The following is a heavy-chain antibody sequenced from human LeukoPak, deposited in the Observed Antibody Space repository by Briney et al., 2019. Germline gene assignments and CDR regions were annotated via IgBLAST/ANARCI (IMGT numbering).Heavy chain of an antibody. D-gene: IGHD6-13*01. Sequence: MPSETLSLTCTVSGGSIGSYYWSWIRQPPGKGLEWIGYIYYSGSTNYNPSLKSRVTISVDTSKNQFSLKLSSVTAADTAVYYCARDRYSSSWYQSWFDPWGQGTLVTVSS. V-gene: IGHV4-59*01. CDR3: ARDRYSSSWYQSWFDP. CDR1: GGSIGSYY. CDR2: IYYSGST. J-gene: IGHJ5*02.